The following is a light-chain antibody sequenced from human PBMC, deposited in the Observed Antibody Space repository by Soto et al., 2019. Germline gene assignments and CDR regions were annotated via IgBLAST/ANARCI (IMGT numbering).Light chain of an antibody. Sequence: QLVLTQPPSASASLGASVTLTCTLSSGYSNYKVDWYQQRPGKGPRFVMRVGAGGIVGSKGDGMHDRFSVLGSGLNRYLTIQNNQEEDESDFLCGAVNGSGSNFVWVFGGGTKLTVL. CDR1: SGYSNYK. CDR2: VGAGGIVG. V-gene: IGLV9-49*02. CDR3: GAVNGSGSNFVWV. J-gene: IGLJ3*02.